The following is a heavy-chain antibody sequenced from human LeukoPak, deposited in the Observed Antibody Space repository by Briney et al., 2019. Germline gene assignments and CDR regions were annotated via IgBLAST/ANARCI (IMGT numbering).Heavy chain of an antibody. J-gene: IGHJ4*02. D-gene: IGHD2-2*01. CDR1: GFTFSNSA. CDR3: ASSTAVPAAFVY. Sequence: GGSLRLSCAASGFTFSNSAMSWVRQAPGKGLEWVSTLSGSGITTYYADSVKGRFTISRDNSKNTLYLQMNSLRAEDTAVYYCASSTAVPAAFVYWGQGTLVTVSS. V-gene: IGHV3-23*01. CDR2: LSGSGITT.